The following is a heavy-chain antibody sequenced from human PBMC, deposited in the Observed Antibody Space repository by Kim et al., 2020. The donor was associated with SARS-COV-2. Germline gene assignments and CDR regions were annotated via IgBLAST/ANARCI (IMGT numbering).Heavy chain of an antibody. D-gene: IGHD6-13*01. CDR1: GGSISSSSYY. CDR3: ARQAGIAAAGSVY. V-gene: IGHV4-39*01. Sequence: SETLSLTCTVSGGSISSSSYYWGWIRQPPGKGLEWIGSIYYSGSTYYNPSLKSRVTISVDTSKNQFSLKLSSVTAADTAVYYCARQAGIAAAGSVYWGQGTLVTVSS. CDR2: IYYSGST. J-gene: IGHJ4*02.